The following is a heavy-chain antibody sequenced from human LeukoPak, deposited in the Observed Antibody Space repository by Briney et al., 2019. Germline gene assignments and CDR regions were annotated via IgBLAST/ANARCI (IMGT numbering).Heavy chain of an antibody. J-gene: IGHJ5*02. CDR1: GGSFSGYY. CDR3: ARIAVSVTGYNWFDP. Sequence: SETLSLTCAVYGGSFSGYYWSWIRQPPGKGLEWIGEINHSGSTNYNPSLKSRVTISVDTSKNQFSLKLSSVTAADTAVYYCARIAVSVTGYNWFDPWGQGTLVTVSS. CDR2: INHSGST. V-gene: IGHV4-34*01. D-gene: IGHD6-19*01.